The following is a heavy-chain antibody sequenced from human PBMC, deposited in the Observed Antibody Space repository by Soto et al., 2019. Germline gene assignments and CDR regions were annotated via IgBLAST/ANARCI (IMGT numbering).Heavy chain of an antibody. Sequence: SETLSLTCTVSVGSISSSTYYWFWIRHPPGKGLEWIGTIHYSGNTIYNPSLKSRVTIYIDTSRKQFSLKLNSVTAADTAVYYCARQGLRYYYYGMDVWGQGTTVTVSS. D-gene: IGHD3-16*02. CDR3: ARQGLRYYYYGMDV. J-gene: IGHJ6*02. V-gene: IGHV4-39*01. CDR2: IHYSGNT. CDR1: VGSISSSTYY.